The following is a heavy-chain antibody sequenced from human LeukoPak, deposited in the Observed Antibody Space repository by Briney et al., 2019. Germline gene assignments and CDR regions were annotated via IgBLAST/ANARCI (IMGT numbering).Heavy chain of an antibody. J-gene: IGHJ4*02. CDR2: ISPDGSTT. V-gene: IGHV3-74*01. D-gene: IGHD4-17*01. Sequence: ESGGSLRLSCAASGFTFSSYWMHWVRQTPGKGLVWVSRISPDGSTTNYADPVKGRFTISRDNAKSTLYLQMSSLRAEDTAVYYCARGIKGGYGPDYWGQGTLVTVSS. CDR1: GFTFSSYW. CDR3: ARGIKGGYGPDY.